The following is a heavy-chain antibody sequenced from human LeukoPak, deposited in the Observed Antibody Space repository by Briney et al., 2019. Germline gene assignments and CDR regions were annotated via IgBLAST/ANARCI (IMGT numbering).Heavy chain of an antibody. D-gene: IGHD3-3*01. CDR1: GFTFSSYS. CDR3: AKLGYDFWSGYYVDY. V-gene: IGHV3-21*01. Sequence: GGSLRLSCAASGFTFSSYSMNWVRQAPGKGLEWVSSISSSSSYIYYADSVKGRFTISRDNAKNSLYLQMNSLRAEDTAVYYCAKLGYDFWSGYYVDYWGQGTLVTVSS. J-gene: IGHJ4*02. CDR2: ISSSSSYI.